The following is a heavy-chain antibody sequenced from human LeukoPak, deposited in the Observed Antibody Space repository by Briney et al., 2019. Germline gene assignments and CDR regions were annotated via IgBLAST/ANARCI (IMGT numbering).Heavy chain of an antibody. J-gene: IGHJ4*02. CDR3: ARSTGPAQTIDY. D-gene: IGHD1-1*01. Sequence: PGGSLRLSCAASGFTFSSYAMSWVRQAPGKGLEWVSAISGSGGSTYYADSVKGRFTISRDNSKNTLYLQMNSLRAEDTAVYYCARSTGPAQTIDYWGQGTLVTVSS. CDR2: ISGSGGST. V-gene: IGHV3-23*01. CDR1: GFTFSSYA.